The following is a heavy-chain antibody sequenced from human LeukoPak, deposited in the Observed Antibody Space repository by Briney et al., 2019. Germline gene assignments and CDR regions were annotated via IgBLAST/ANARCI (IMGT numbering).Heavy chain of an antibody. CDR2: INHSGST. CDR3: ARVVATTDYGDFGGFDH. J-gene: IGHJ4*02. CDR1: GGSFSGYY. V-gene: IGHV4-34*01. D-gene: IGHD4-17*01. Sequence: PSETLSLTCAVYGGSFSGYYWSWIRQPPGKGLEWIGEINHSGSTNYNPSLKSRVTISVDTSKNQFSLKLSSVTAADTAVYYCARVVATTDYGDFGGFDHWGQGTLVTVSS.